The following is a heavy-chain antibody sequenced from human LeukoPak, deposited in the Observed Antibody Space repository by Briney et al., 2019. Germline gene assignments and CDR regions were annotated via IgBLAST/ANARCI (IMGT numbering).Heavy chain of an antibody. D-gene: IGHD1-26*01. CDR1: GYTFTNYD. Sequence: RASVKVSCKASGYTFTNYDINWVRQATGQGLEWMGWMSPNSGNTGYAQEFQGRVTMTRNTSISTAYMELSSLRSEDTAVYYCVSRKVGASDRFDHWGQGTLVTVSS. J-gene: IGHJ4*02. V-gene: IGHV1-8*02. CDR2: MSPNSGNT. CDR3: VSRKVGASDRFDH.